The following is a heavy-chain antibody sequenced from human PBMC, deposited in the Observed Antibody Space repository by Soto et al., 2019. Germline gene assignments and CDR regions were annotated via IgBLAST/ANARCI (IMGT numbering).Heavy chain of an antibody. CDR2: IYYSGST. J-gene: IGHJ4*02. D-gene: IGHD3-10*01. CDR1: GGSSSSYY. CDR3: ASLYYYGSGSTTDY. V-gene: IGHV4-59*01. Sequence: SETLSLTCTVSGGSSSSYYWSWIRQPPGKGLEWIGYIYYSGSTNYNPSLKSRVTISVDTSKNQFSLKLSSVTAADTAVYYCASLYYYGSGSTTDYWGQGTLVTVSS.